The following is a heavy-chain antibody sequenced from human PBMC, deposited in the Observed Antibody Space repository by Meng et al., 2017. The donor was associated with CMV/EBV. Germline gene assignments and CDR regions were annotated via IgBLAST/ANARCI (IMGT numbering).Heavy chain of an antibody. V-gene: IGHV3-74*01. Sequence: GESLKISCAASGFTFSNYWMHWVRQAPGKGLVWVSRINSDGSSTSYADSVKGRFTISRDNAKNTLYLQMNSLRAEDTAVYYCARDHRSMDVWGQGTTVTVSS. CDR1: GFTFSNYW. J-gene: IGHJ6*02. CDR3: ARDHRSMDV. CDR2: INSDGSST.